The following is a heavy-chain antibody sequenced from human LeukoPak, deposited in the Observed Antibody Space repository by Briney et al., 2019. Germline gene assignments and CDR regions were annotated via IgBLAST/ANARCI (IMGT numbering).Heavy chain of an antibody. CDR3: AVVGCSSTSCYRTMYYYGMDV. CDR2: MNPNSGNT. CDR1: GDTFTSYD. Sequence: ASVKVSCKASGDTFTSYDINWVRQATGQGLEWMGWMNPNSGNTGYAQKFQGRVTMTRNTSISTAYMELSSLRSEDTAVYYCAVVGCSSTSCYRTMYYYGMDVWGQGTTVTVSS. J-gene: IGHJ6*02. D-gene: IGHD2-2*02. V-gene: IGHV1-8*01.